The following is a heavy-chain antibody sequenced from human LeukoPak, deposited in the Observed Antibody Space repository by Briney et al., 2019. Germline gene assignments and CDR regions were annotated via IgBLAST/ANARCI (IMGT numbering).Heavy chain of an antibody. CDR1: GYTFTSYG. Sequence: ASVNVSCKPSGYTFTSYGISWVRQAAGQGLKWMGWISAYNGNTNYAQKLQGRVTMTRDTSTSTAYMELRSLRSDDTAVYYCARGFGGNWFDPWGQGTLVTVSS. CDR3: ARGFGGNWFDP. V-gene: IGHV1-18*01. CDR2: ISAYNGNT. J-gene: IGHJ5*02. D-gene: IGHD4-23*01.